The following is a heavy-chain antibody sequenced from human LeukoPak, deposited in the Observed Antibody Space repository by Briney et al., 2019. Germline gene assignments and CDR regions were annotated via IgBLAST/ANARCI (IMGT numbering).Heavy chain of an antibody. Sequence: GGSLRLSCAASGFTFSNYAIHWVRQAPGKGLEWVAVISYDGTNKYYADSVKGRFTISRDNSKNTLSLQMDSLRAEDTAVYYCARHCRGTTVRGVIRRRSNNWFDPWGQGTLVTVSS. CDR2: ISYDGTNK. CDR1: GFTFSNYA. CDR3: ARHCRGTTVRGVIRRRSNNWFDP. J-gene: IGHJ5*02. D-gene: IGHD3-10*01. V-gene: IGHV3-30*04.